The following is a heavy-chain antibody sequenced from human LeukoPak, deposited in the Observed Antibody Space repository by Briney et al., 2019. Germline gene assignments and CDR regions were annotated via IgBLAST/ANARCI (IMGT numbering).Heavy chain of an antibody. D-gene: IGHD3-9*01. V-gene: IGHV4-34*01. CDR1: GGSFSGYC. Sequence: SETLSLTCAVYGGSFSGYCWSWIRQPPGKGLEWIGEINHSGSTSYNPSLKSRVTISVDTSKNQFSLRLSSVTAADTAMYYCARGNARYHDVLTGYLHWGQGTLVTVSS. CDR2: INHSGST. CDR3: ARGNARYHDVLTGYLH. J-gene: IGHJ4*02.